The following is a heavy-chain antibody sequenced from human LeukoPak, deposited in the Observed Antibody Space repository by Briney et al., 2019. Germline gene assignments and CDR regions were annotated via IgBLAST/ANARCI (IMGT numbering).Heavy chain of an antibody. J-gene: IGHJ4*02. CDR3: ARDWSGYSYGYYFDY. CDR2: IIPIFGTA. D-gene: IGHD5-18*01. Sequence: ASVKVSCNASGATFSSYAISWVRQPPGQGLEWMGRIIPIFGTANYAQKFQGRVTITTDEYTTTAYMELSSLRSEDTAVYYCARDWSGYSYGYYFDYWGQGTLVTVSS. CDR1: GATFSSYA. V-gene: IGHV1-69*05.